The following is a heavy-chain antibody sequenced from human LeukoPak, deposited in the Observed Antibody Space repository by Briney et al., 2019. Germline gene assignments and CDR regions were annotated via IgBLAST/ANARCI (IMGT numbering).Heavy chain of an antibody. CDR1: GFTFSSYS. CDR3: AKGLWEQQLGPDY. D-gene: IGHD6-13*01. Sequence: GGSLRLSCAASGFTFSSYSMNWVRQAPGKGLEWVSGISWNSGSIGYADSVKGRFTISRDNAKNSLYLQMNSLRAEDTALYYCAKGLWEQQLGPDYWGQGTLVTVSS. V-gene: IGHV3-9*01. CDR2: ISWNSGSI. J-gene: IGHJ4*02.